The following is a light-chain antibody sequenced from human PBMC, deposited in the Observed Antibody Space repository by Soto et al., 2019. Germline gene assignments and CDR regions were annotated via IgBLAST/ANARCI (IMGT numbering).Light chain of an antibody. CDR1: QGISNY. Sequence: DIQMTQSPSSLSASVGDRVTITCRASQGISNYLAWYQQKPGKVPKLLIYAASALQSGVPSRFSGSGSGTDLTLTISSLQPEDVTTYYCQTYNSARPFGPGTKVDIK. J-gene: IGKJ3*01. V-gene: IGKV1-27*01. CDR3: QTYNSARP. CDR2: AAS.